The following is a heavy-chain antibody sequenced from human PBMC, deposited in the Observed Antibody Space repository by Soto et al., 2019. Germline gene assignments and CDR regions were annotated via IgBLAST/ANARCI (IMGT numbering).Heavy chain of an antibody. Sequence: GGALRLSCAASGFTFSGYDMSRVRKVTGTGLEWVSAISGSGGSTYYADSVKGRFTISRDNSKNRLYVQMNSLRLEHTAIYSCAKAGFGKTVYACNRWGQLTMVTVSS. CDR2: ISGSGGST. D-gene: IGHD2-2*01. CDR1: GFTFSGYD. J-gene: IGHJ6*01. CDR3: AKAGFGKTVYACNR. V-gene: IGHV3-23*01.